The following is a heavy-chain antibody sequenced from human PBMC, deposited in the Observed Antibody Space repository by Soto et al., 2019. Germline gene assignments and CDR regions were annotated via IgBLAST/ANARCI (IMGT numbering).Heavy chain of an antibody. CDR3: ARDLWGYCGTDCYPLDV. V-gene: IGHV4-59*01. Sequence: LSLTCTVSGGSISSYYWSWIRQPPGKGLEWIGYMYNTGSTVYNPSLKSRVTISVDTSKNQFSLKLNAVTAADTAVYYCARDLWGYCGTDCYPLDVWGQGTTVTVSS. D-gene: IGHD2-21*02. CDR1: GGSISSYY. J-gene: IGHJ6*02. CDR2: MYNTGST.